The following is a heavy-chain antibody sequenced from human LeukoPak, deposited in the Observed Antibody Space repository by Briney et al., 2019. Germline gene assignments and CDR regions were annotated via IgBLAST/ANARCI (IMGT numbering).Heavy chain of an antibody. J-gene: IGHJ4*02. CDR3: ARGGGDYYDSSGYHDY. D-gene: IGHD3-22*01. CDR2: INHSGST. CDR1: GGSFSGYY. V-gene: IGHV4-34*01. Sequence: PSETLSLTCAVYGGSFSGYYWSWIRQPPGKGLEWIGEINHSGSTNYNPSLKSRVTISVDTSKNQFSLKLSSVTAADTAVYYCARGGGDYYDSSGYHDYWGQGTLVTVSS.